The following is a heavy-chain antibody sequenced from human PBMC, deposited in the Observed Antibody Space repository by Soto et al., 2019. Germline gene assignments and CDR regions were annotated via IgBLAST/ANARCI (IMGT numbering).Heavy chain of an antibody. CDR1: SASLGDHY. CDR2: IYYSGST. CDR3: ASLRTYYDFWSGYQEVDY. V-gene: IGHV4-39*01. D-gene: IGHD3-3*01. Sequence: SETLSLTCAVFSASLGDHYWAWIRQSPGKGLEWIGSIYYSGSTYYNPSLKSRVTISVDTSKNQFSLKLSSVTAADTAVYYCASLRTYYDFWSGYQEVDYWGQGTLVTVSS. J-gene: IGHJ4*02.